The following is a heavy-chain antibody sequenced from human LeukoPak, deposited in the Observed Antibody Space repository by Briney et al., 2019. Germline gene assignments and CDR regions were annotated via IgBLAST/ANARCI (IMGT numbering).Heavy chain of an antibody. D-gene: IGHD2-15*01. V-gene: IGHV3-23*01. CDR2: IGAAGGSK. CDR1: GFTFSSYV. CDR3: AKGGGLSCYDY. J-gene: IGHJ4*02. Sequence: PGGSLRLSCAVSGFTFSSYVMSWVRQAPGKGLEWVSSIGAAGGSKNYADSVKGRFTISRDNSKSTLYLRMSSLSPDNTAVYYCAKGGGLSCYDYWGQGTLVTVSS.